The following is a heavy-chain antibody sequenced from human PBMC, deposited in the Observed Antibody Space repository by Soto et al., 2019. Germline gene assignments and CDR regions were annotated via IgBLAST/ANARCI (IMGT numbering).Heavy chain of an antibody. CDR1: GFTFSSYA. CDR3: ARAPTRIYGSGSYYYYGMDV. CDR2: ISYDGSNK. J-gene: IGHJ6*02. V-gene: IGHV3-30-3*01. D-gene: IGHD3-10*01. Sequence: GGSLRLSCAASGFTFSSYAMHWVRQAPGKGLEWVAVISYDGSNKYYADSVKGRFTISRDNSKNTLYLQMNSLRAEDTAVYYCARAPTRIYGSGSYYYYGMDVWGQGTTVTVSS.